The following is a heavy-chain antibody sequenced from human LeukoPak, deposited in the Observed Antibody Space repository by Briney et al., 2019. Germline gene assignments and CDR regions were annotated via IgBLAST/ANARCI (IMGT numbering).Heavy chain of an antibody. J-gene: IGHJ6*03. CDR1: GYTFTGYY. D-gene: IGHD3-3*01. CDR3: ARGGESDFWSGQNYYYYYYMDV. Sequence: ASVKVSCKASGYTFTGYYMHWVRQAPGQGLEWMGWINPNSGGTNYAQKFQGRVTMTRDTSISTAYMELSRLRSDDTAAYYCARGGESDFWSGQNYYYYYYMDVWGKGTTVTVSS. V-gene: IGHV1-2*02. CDR2: INPNSGGT.